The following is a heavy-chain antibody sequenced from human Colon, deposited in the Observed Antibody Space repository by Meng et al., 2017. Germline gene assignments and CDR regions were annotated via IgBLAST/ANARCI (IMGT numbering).Heavy chain of an antibody. J-gene: IGHJ5*02. CDR2: IYYIGRT. CDR3: VRDGSGRVAWFDP. D-gene: IGHD3-10*01. V-gene: IGHV4-59*01. Sequence: VPMPESVRGLVKHPEHPSLTCPASGASIRSYYCSWIRQPPGKGLELIGYIYYIGRTNYNHSLKSRVTISVDTSKNQFSLKLSSVTAADTAVYYCVRDGSGRVAWFDPWGQGTLVTVSS. CDR1: GASIRSYY.